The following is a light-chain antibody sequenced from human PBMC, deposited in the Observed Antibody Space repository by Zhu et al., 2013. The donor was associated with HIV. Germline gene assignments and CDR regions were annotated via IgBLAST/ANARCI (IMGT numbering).Light chain of an antibody. CDR3: QQYGSSPPVT. Sequence: IVLTQSPATLSLSPGERATLSCRASQTVYTYLAWYQQRPGQAPRLLIYDASNRANGIPARFTGSGSGTDFTLTISRLEPEDSAVYYCQQYGSSPPVTFGGGTKVEIK. CDR2: DAS. J-gene: IGKJ4*01. CDR1: QTVYTY. V-gene: IGKV3-20*01.